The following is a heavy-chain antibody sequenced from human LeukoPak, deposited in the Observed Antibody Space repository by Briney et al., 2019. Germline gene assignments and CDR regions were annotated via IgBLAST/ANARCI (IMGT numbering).Heavy chain of an antibody. V-gene: IGHV4-34*01. CDR2: INHSGST. CDR3: ARGPMYYDSSGYYYFSGYYYGMDV. D-gene: IGHD3-22*01. J-gene: IGHJ6*02. CDR1: GGSFSGYY. Sequence: SETLSLTCAVYGGSFSGYYWSWIRQPPGEGLEWIGEINHSGSTNYNPSLKSRVTISVDTSKNQFSLKLSSVTAADTAVYYCARGPMYYDSSGYYYFSGYYYGMDVWGQGTTVTVSS.